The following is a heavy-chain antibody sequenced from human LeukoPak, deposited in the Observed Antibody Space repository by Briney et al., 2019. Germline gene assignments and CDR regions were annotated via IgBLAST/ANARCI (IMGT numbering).Heavy chain of an antibody. V-gene: IGHV4-38-2*02. CDR1: GYSISSGYY. CDR3: ARFAAAGAAYYFDY. D-gene: IGHD6-13*01. J-gene: IGHJ4*02. CDR2: IYHSGST. Sequence: PSETLSLTCTVSGYSISSGYYWGWIRQPPGKGLEWIGSIYHSGSTYYNPSLKSRVTISVDTSKNQFSLKLSSVTAADTAVYYCARFAAAGAAYYFDYWGQGTLVTVSS.